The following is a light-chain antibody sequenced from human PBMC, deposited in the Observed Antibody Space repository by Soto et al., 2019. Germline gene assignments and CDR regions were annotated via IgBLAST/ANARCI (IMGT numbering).Light chain of an antibody. Sequence: DIQMTQSPSALSASIGDRVTITCRASQNIDTSLAWYQQKPGKAPKSLIFDASNLESGVSSRLRGSGSGTECPLTIDNLQPDDSGSYYCQHYKAFSPWTFGQGTKVEIK. CDR1: QNIDTS. CDR2: DAS. V-gene: IGKV1-5*01. J-gene: IGKJ1*01. CDR3: QHYKAFSPWT.